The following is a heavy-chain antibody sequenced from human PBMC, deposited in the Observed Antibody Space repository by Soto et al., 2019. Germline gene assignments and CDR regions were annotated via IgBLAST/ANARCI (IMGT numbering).Heavy chain of an antibody. V-gene: IGHV1-69*01. CDR2: IIPMFGTA. CDR1: GGTFRNYA. CDR3: ARALASGPLPDAFDL. J-gene: IGHJ3*01. D-gene: IGHD6-19*01. Sequence: QVQLVQSGAEVKKPGSSVRVSCKTSGGTFRNYAVIWVRQAPGQGLECMGGIIPMFGTANYAQKFQGRVTITADESTSTAYMELTSVRSEDTSVYFCARALASGPLPDAFDLWGQGTMVTISS.